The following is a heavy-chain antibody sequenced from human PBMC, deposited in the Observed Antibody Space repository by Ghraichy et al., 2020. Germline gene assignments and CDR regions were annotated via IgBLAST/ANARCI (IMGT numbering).Heavy chain of an antibody. V-gene: IGHV4-30-4*01. CDR1: GGSISTGDYY. Sequence: SETLSLTCTVSGGSISTGDYYYNWIRQPPGKALEWIGYISNSGSTFFNPSLSTRITMSVDESKNQVSLRLTSVTAADTAIYYCVRDRPFAGNRQPDFWGQGTLVTVSS. CDR3: VRDRPFAGNRQPDF. J-gene: IGHJ4*02. D-gene: IGHD1-14*01. CDR2: ISNSGST.